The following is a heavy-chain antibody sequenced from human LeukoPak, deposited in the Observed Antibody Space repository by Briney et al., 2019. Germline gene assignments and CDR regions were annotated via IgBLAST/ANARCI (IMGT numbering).Heavy chain of an antibody. J-gene: IGHJ5*02. Sequence: GGSLRLSCAASGFTFSSYAMSWVRQAPGKGLEWVSAISGSGGSTYYADSVKGRFTISRDNSKNTLYLQMNSLRAEDTAVYYCATNYEYSSSWSGRNWFDPWGQGTLVTVSS. CDR1: GFTFSSYA. CDR3: ATNYEYSSSWSGRNWFDP. D-gene: IGHD6-13*01. V-gene: IGHV3-23*01. CDR2: ISGSGGST.